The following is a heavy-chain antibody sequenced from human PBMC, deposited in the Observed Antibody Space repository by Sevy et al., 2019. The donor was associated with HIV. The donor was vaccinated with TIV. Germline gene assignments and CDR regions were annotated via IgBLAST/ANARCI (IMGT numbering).Heavy chain of an antibody. V-gene: IGHV3-15*01. D-gene: IGHD5-12*01. J-gene: IGHJ3*02. Sequence: GGSLRLSCAASGFTFSNAWMSWVRQAPGKGLEWVGRIKSKTDGGTTDYAAPVKGRFTISRDDSKNTLYLQMNSLKTEDTAVYYCTTGMGATMPYDAFDIWGQGTMVIVSS. CDR2: IKSKTDGGTT. CDR1: GFTFSNAW. CDR3: TTGMGATMPYDAFDI.